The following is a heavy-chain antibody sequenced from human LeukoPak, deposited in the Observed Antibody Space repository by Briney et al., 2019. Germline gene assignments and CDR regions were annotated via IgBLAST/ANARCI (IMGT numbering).Heavy chain of an antibody. CDR1: GFTFSSYA. Sequence: GGPLRLSCAASGFTFSSYAMHWVRQAPGKGLEWVAVISYDGSNKYYADSVKGRFTISRDNSKNTLYLQMNSLRAEDTAVYYCARHRLRYLPEVFDYWGQGTLVTVSS. CDR2: ISYDGSNK. V-gene: IGHV3-30-3*01. J-gene: IGHJ4*02. CDR3: ARHRLRYLPEVFDY. D-gene: IGHD3-9*01.